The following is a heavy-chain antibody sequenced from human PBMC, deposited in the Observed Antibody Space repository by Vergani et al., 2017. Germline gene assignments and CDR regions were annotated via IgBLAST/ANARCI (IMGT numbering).Heavy chain of an antibody. CDR1: GGSISSGGYY. Sequence: QVQLQESGPGLVKPSQTLSLTCTVSGGSISSGGYYWSWIRQPAGKGLEWIGRIYTSGSTNYNPSLKSRVTISVDTSKNQFSLKLSSVTAADTAVYYCARGSRKGLLDYWGQGTLVTVSS. D-gene: IGHD2-2*01. J-gene: IGHJ4*02. V-gene: IGHV4-61*02. CDR2: IYTSGST. CDR3: ARGSRKGLLDY.